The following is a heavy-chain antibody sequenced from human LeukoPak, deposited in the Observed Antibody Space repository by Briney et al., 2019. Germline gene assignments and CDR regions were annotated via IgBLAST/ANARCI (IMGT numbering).Heavy chain of an antibody. Sequence: GGSLRLSCAASGFTFSKSGMHWVRQAPGKGLEWVAFIRHDGSDNYYGDSVKGRFTTSRDNSKNTLYLQMNSLRVEDTGLYYCAKDNPIEEVPGLGPGQWGQGTLVTVSS. D-gene: IGHD2-2*01. V-gene: IGHV3-30*02. CDR3: AKDNPIEEVPGLGPGQ. CDR1: GFTFSKSG. J-gene: IGHJ4*02. CDR2: IRHDGSDN.